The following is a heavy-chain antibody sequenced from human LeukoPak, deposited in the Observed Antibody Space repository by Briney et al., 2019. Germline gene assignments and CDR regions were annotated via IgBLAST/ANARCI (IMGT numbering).Heavy chain of an antibody. CDR2: IYTSGST. Sequence: SETLSLTCTVSGGSISSYYWSWIRQPAGKGLEWIGRIYTSGSTNYNPSLKSRVTMSVDTSKNQFSLKLSSVTAADTAAYYCARSGYSGSYGSAFDIWGQGTMVTVSS. CDR1: GGSISSYY. J-gene: IGHJ3*02. D-gene: IGHD1-26*01. V-gene: IGHV4-4*07. CDR3: ARSGYSGSYGSAFDI.